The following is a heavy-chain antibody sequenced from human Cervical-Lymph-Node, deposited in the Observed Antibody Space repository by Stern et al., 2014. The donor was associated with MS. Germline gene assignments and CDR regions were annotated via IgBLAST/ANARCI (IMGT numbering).Heavy chain of an antibody. D-gene: IGHD6-13*01. Sequence: VQLLESGGGVVQPGRSLRLSCAASGFSFSRYAMHWVRQAPGKVLERAALIWYDGSNPYYAYSVTGRFTISRYNFKNTLYLQMNSLRAEDTAVYYCASAYSSSHYYFDYWGQGTLVTVSS. CDR2: IWYDGSNP. V-gene: IGHV3-33*01. CDR1: GFSFSRYA. CDR3: ASAYSSSHYYFDY. J-gene: IGHJ4*02.